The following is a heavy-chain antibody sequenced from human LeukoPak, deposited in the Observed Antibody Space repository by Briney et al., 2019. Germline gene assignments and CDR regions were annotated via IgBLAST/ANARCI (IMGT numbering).Heavy chain of an antibody. D-gene: IGHD3-22*01. J-gene: IGHJ4*02. Sequence: PSETLSLTCTVSGGSISSGDYYWSWIRQPPGKGLEWIGYIYYSGSTYYNPSLKSRVTISVDTSKNQLSLKLSSVTAADTAVYYCARSIIDYDSSGYFFDYWGQGTLVTVSS. CDR3: ARSIIDYDSSGYFFDY. CDR1: GGSISSGDYY. CDR2: IYYSGST. V-gene: IGHV4-30-4*01.